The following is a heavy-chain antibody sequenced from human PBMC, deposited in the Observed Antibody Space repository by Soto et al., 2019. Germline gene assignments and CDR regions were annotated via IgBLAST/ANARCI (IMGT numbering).Heavy chain of an antibody. J-gene: IGHJ4*02. CDR1: GFAFTSSA. CDR3: AKGSVRLVRGVILYFDY. Sequence: SVKVSCKASGFAFTSSAGQWVRQARGQRLEWIGWIVVGSGNTNYAQKFQERVTITRDMSTSTAYMELSSLRSEDTAVYYCAKGSVRLVRGVILYFDYWGQGSLVTVSS. D-gene: IGHD3-10*01. V-gene: IGHV1-58*01. CDR2: IVVGSGNT.